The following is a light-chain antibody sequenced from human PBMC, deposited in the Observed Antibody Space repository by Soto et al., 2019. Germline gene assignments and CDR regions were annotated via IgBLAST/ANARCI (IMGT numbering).Light chain of an antibody. J-gene: IGKJ5*01. CDR3: QQYENLPT. CDR1: QNINNY. CDR2: DAS. Sequence: DIQMTQSPSALSASVGDIVTITCQASQNINNYLNWYQQKPGRAPKLLIYDASNLEAGVPSRLRGSGSGTDFPFTISSMKPEDIATYYCQQYENLPTFGQGTRLEIK. V-gene: IGKV1-33*01.